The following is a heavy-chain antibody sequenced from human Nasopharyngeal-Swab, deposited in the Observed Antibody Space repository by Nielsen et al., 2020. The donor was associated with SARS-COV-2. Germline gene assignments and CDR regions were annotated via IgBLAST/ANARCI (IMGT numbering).Heavy chain of an antibody. V-gene: IGHV4-34*01. CDR2: INHSGST. D-gene: IGHD3-10*01. CDR3: ARGPDYYGSGSYYNSVLRGYYFDY. Sequence: WIRQPPGKGLEWIGEINHSGSTNYNPSLKSRVTISVDTSKNQFSLKLSSVTAADTAVYYCARGPDYYGSGSYYNSVLRGYYFDYWGRGTLVTVSS. J-gene: IGHJ4*02.